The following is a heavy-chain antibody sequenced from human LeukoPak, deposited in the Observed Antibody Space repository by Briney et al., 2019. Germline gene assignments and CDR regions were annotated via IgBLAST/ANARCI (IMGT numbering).Heavy chain of an antibody. D-gene: IGHD3-16*02. CDR2: ISGSGGST. Sequence: GGSLRLSCAASGFTFSSYGMSWVRQAPGKGLEWVSAISGSGGSTYCADSVKGRFTISRDNSKNTLYLQMNSLRAEDTAVYYCAKDPGAYYDYVWGSYRSPSFDYWGQGTLVTVSS. CDR3: AKDPGAYYDYVWGSYRSPSFDY. V-gene: IGHV3-23*01. CDR1: GFTFSSYG. J-gene: IGHJ4*02.